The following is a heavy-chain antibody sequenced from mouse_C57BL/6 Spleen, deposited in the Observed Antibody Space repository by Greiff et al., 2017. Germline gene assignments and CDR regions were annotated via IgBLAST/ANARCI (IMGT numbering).Heavy chain of an antibody. CDR3: AIEDYGSSYWYFGV. CDR2: INPNYGTT. V-gene: IGHV1-39*01. J-gene: IGHJ1*03. Sequence: VQLQQSGPELVKPGASVKISCKASGYSFTDYNMNWVKQSNGKSLEWIGVINPNYGTTSYNQKFKGKATLTGDQSSSTAYMQLNSLTSYDSAVYYCAIEDYGSSYWYFGVWGTGTTVTVSS. CDR1: GYSFTDYN. D-gene: IGHD1-1*01.